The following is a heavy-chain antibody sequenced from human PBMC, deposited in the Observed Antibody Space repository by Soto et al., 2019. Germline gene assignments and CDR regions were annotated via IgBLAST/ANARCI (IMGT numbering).Heavy chain of an antibody. V-gene: IGHV3-30*03. J-gene: IGHJ4*02. D-gene: IGHD6-19*01. CDR1: GFSFSSYG. CDR3: VAGQYFFDY. Sequence: QVQLVESGGGVVQPGRSLRLSCAASGFSFSSYGMQWVRQAPGKGLEWVAVISYDGSNKYYADSVKDRFTISRDNSKKTLLLQMNSLSADDTAVYYCVAGQYFFDYCGQGTLVTVSS. CDR2: ISYDGSNK.